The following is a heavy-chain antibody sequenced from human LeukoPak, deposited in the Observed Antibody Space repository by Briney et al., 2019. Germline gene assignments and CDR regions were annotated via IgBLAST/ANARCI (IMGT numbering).Heavy chain of an antibody. Sequence: GGSLRLFCAASGFTFSDYYMSWIRQAPGKGLEWVSYISSSSSYTNYADSVKGRFTISRDNAKNSLYLQMNSLRAEDTAVYYCARDPAMVRGGNAFDIWGQGTMVTVSS. J-gene: IGHJ3*02. CDR2: ISSSSSYT. CDR1: GFTFSDYY. CDR3: ARDPAMVRGGNAFDI. D-gene: IGHD3-10*01. V-gene: IGHV3-11*05.